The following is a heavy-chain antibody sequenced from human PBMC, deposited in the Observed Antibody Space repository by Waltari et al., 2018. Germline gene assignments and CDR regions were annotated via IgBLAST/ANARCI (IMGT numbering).Heavy chain of an antibody. CDR1: GFTFSRYT. CDR2: ISSSQTYI. V-gene: IGHV3-21*06. D-gene: IGHD2-8*01. CDR3: ARDLMAVEGWDRIGTSDY. Sequence: EVRLVESGGGLVKPGGSLRLSCAASGFTFSRYTMNWVRQAPGKGLEWVSSISSSQTYIYYQDSLKGRFTISRDNTRSLLYLQMTSLTAEDTGVYYCARDLMAVEGWDRIGTSDYWGQGTLVTVLS. J-gene: IGHJ4*02.